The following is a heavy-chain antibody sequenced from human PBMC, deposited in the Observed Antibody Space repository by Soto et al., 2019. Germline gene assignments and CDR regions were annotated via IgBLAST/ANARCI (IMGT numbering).Heavy chain of an antibody. Sequence: GGSLRLSCAASGFTFSSYAMSWVRQAPGKGLEWVSAISGSGGSTYYADSVKGRFTISRDNSKNTLYLQMNSLRAEDTAVYYCAQGRITGTTFPYYFDYWGQGTLVTVSS. CDR2: ISGSGGST. D-gene: IGHD1-7*01. V-gene: IGHV3-23*01. J-gene: IGHJ4*02. CDR1: GFTFSSYA. CDR3: AQGRITGTTFPYYFDY.